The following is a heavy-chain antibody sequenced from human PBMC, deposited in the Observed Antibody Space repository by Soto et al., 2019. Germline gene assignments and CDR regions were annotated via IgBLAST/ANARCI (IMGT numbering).Heavy chain of an antibody. CDR3: ARESYSSSSHPLDP. CDR2: IYYSGST. Sequence: TLSLPCTVSGGSISSGDYYWSSIRQPPGKGLEWIGYIYYSGSTYYNPSLKSRVTISVDTSKNQFSLKLSSVTAADTAVYYCARESYSSSSHPLDPWGQGTLVTVSS. J-gene: IGHJ5*02. CDR1: GGSISSGDYY. V-gene: IGHV4-30-4*01. D-gene: IGHD6-6*01.